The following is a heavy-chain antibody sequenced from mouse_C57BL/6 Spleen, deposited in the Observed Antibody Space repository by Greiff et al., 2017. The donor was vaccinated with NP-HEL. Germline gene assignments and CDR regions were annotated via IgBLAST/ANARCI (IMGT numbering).Heavy chain of an antibody. CDR2: IYPGDGDT. Sequence: VQLQQSGPELVKPGASVKISCKASGYAFSSSWMNWVKQRPGKGLEWIGRIYPGDGDTNYNGKFKGKATLTADKSSSTAYMQLSSLTSEDSAVYFCARGGGTLDYWGQGTTLTVSS. V-gene: IGHV1-82*01. CDR1: GYAFSSSW. D-gene: IGHD3-3*01. CDR3: ARGGGTLDY. J-gene: IGHJ2*01.